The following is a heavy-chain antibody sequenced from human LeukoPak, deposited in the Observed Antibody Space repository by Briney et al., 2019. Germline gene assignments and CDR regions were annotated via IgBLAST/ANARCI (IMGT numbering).Heavy chain of an antibody. CDR3: ARAGFWYFDL. D-gene: IGHD3-9*01. V-gene: IGHV4-39*07. J-gene: IGHJ2*01. CDR1: GGSISSSNYY. Sequence: SETLSLTCTVSGGSISSSNYYWGWVRQSPGTGLEWIGNMYYTGNTYYNPSLKSRVTISMDTSKNQFSLKLSSVTAADTAVYYCARAGFWYFDLWGRGTLVTVSS. CDR2: MYYTGNT.